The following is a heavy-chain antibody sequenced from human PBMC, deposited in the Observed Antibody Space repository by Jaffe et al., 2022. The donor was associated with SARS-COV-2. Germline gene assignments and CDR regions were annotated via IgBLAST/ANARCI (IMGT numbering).Heavy chain of an antibody. D-gene: IGHD4-17*01. V-gene: IGHV4-59*01. Sequence: QVQLQESGPGLVKPSETLSLTCTVSGGSINNYYWSWIRQPPGKGLEWIGYIYSSGSTNYNPSLKSRVTISVDTSKNQFSLKLSSVTAADTAVYYCTRGYGGHGYWGQGTLVTVSS. CDR1: GGSINNYY. CDR3: TRGYGGHGY. CDR2: IYSSGST. J-gene: IGHJ4*02.